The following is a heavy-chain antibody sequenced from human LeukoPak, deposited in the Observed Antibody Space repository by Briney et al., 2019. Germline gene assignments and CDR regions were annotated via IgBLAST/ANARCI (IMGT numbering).Heavy chain of an antibody. CDR1: GFTFSDYY. Sequence: GGSLRLSCVASGFTFSDYYMSWIRQAPGKGLEWISYITNSGSTTFYADSVKGRFSISRDNANNSLFLQMNSLRAEDTAVYYCVRERGDAEWFGGDAEYWGQGTLVTVSA. D-gene: IGHD3-10*01. CDR2: ITNSGSTT. V-gene: IGHV3-11*04. CDR3: VRERGDAEWFGGDAEY. J-gene: IGHJ4*02.